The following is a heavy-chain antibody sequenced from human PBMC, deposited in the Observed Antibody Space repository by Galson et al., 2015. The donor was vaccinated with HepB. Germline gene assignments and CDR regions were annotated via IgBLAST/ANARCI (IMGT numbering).Heavy chain of an antibody. J-gene: IGHJ5*02. D-gene: IGHD6-25*01. CDR3: AKTDAAEFRWFHP. Sequence: SCKASGGTFSTYAITWVRQAPGQGLEWMGGVIPIFGTANYAQRFQDRVTITADESTNTAYMELSSLRSDDTDVYYCAKTDAAEFRWFHPWGPGPLVAVSS. CDR2: VIPIFGTA. V-gene: IGHV1-69*01. CDR1: GGTFSTYA.